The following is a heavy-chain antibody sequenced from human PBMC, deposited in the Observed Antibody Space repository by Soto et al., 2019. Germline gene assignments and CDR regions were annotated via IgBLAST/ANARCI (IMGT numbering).Heavy chain of an antibody. CDR1: GGTFSSYA. CDR2: IIPIFGTA. Sequence: QVQLVQSGAEVQKPGSSVKVSCKASGGTFSSYAISWVRQAPGQGLEWMGGIIPIFGTANYAQKFQGRVTITADESTSTAYMELSSLRSEDTAVYYCAREQFLEWLLHSHYYYYGMDVWGQGTTVTVSS. J-gene: IGHJ6*02. D-gene: IGHD3-3*01. CDR3: AREQFLEWLLHSHYYYYGMDV. V-gene: IGHV1-69*01.